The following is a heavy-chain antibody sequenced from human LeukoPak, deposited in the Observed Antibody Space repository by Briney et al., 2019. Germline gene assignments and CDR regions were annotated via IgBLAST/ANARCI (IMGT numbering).Heavy chain of an antibody. D-gene: IGHD6-25*01. CDR1: GGSISSSTYY. J-gene: IGHJ3*02. V-gene: IGHV4-39*01. CDR3: ARPLSGSSGWHGDAFDI. CDR2: IYYSGST. Sequence: SETLSLTCTVSGGSISSSTYYWGWIRQPPGKGLEWIGSIYYSGSTYYNASLKSRVTISADTSKNQFSLKLSSVTAADTAVYYCARPLSGSSGWHGDAFDIWGQGTMATVSS.